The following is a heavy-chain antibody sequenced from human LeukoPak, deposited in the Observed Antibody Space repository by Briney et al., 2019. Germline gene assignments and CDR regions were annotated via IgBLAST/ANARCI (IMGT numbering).Heavy chain of an antibody. J-gene: IGHJ6*02. Sequence: PGGSLRLSCAASGFTLSSYVMHWVRQAPGKGLVWVAVIWYDGTNKHYEDAVKGRFIISRDNSKNTLYLQMNSLRAEDTAVYHCARSVAVAGAYTRYSMDVWGQGTTVTVSS. V-gene: IGHV3-33*01. CDR1: GFTLSSYV. D-gene: IGHD6-19*01. CDR3: ARSVAVAGAYTRYSMDV. CDR2: IWYDGTNK.